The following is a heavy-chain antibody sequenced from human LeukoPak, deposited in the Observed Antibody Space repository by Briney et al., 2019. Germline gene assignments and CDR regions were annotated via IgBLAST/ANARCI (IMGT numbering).Heavy chain of an antibody. CDR3: AKDAGSYFATDPFDI. J-gene: IGHJ3*02. V-gene: IGHV3-11*05. CDR1: GFTVSDYY. Sequence: GGSLRLSCAASGFTVSDYYMSWVRQAPGKGLEWVSYISSSSSYIYYADSVKGRFTISRDNAKNSLYLQMNSLRAEDTALYYCAKDAGSYFATDPFDIWGPGTLVSVSS. CDR2: ISSSSSYI. D-gene: IGHD2/OR15-2a*01.